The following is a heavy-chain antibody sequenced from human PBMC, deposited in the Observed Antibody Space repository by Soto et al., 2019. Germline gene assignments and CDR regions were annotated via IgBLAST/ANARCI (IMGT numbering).Heavy chain of an antibody. J-gene: IGHJ4*02. D-gene: IGHD4-17*01. CDR1: GFTVRSNY. V-gene: IGHV3-66*01. CDR2: IYSGGST. Sequence: ESGGGLVQPGGSLRLSCAASGFTVRSNYMSWVRQAPGKGLEWVSVIYSGGSTYYADSVKGRFTISRDNSKNTLYPQMNSLRAEDTAVYYCARGTTVTRLFDYWGQGTLVTVSS. CDR3: ARGTTVTRLFDY.